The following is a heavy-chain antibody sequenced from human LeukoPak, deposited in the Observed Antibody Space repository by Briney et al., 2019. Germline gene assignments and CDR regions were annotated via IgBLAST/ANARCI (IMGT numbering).Heavy chain of an antibody. CDR1: GGSISSYY. J-gene: IGHJ3*02. D-gene: IGHD3-16*01. CDR3: ARVGDGAFDI. CDR2: IYYSGNT. V-gene: IGHV4-59*01. Sequence: SETLSLTCTVSGGSISSYYWSWTRQPPGKGLEWIGYIYYSGNTNYNPSLKSRVTISIDTSKNQFSLKLSSVTAADTAVYYCARVGDGAFDIWGQGTMVTVSS.